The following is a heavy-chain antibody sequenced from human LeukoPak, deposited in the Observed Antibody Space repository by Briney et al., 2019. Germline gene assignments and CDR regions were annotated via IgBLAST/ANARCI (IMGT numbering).Heavy chain of an antibody. CDR1: GFAFSSYG. Sequence: GGSLRLSCAAAGFAFSSYGMHWVRRAPGKGLEGGAVISYDGSNKYYTDSVKGRFTISRDNSKNTLYLQMNSLRAEDTAVYYCAREGANYYGSGSLNRDYYYGMDVWGQGTTVTVSS. V-gene: IGHV3-33*01. CDR3: AREGANYYGSGSLNRDYYYGMDV. D-gene: IGHD3-10*01. J-gene: IGHJ6*02. CDR2: ISYDGSNK.